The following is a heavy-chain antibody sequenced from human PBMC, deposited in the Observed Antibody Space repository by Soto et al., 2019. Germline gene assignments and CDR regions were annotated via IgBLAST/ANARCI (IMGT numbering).Heavy chain of an antibody. CDR1: GFTFSSYA. V-gene: IGHV3-23*01. CDR2: ISGSGGST. CDR3: ATQQDYYGSWVSPGGYFDY. Sequence: GGSLRLSCAASGFTFSSYAMSWVRQAPGKGLEWVSAISGSGGSTYYADSVKGRFTISRDNSKNTLYLQMNSLRAEDTAVYYCATQQDYYGSWVSPGGYFDYWGQGTLVTVSS. J-gene: IGHJ4*02. D-gene: IGHD3-10*01.